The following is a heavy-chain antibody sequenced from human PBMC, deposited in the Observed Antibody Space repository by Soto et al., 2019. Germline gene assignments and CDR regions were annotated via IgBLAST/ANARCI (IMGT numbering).Heavy chain of an antibody. CDR1: GGSFSGYY. J-gene: IGHJ5*02. V-gene: IGHV4-34*01. CDR3: ARGEQLANWFDP. D-gene: IGHD6-13*01. CDR2: INHSGST. Sequence: PSETLSLTCAVYGGSFSGYYRSWIRQPPGKGLEWIGEINHSGSTNYNPSLKSRVTISVDTSKNQFSLKLSSVTAADTAVYYCARGEQLANWFDPWGQGTLVTVSS.